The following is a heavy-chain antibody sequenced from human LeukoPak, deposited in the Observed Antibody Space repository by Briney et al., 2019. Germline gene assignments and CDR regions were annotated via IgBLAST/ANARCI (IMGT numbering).Heavy chain of an antibody. CDR3: TRYSNWNYGYWYFDL. D-gene: IGHD1-7*01. Sequence: GGSLRLSCAASGFTFSGSARHWVRQAAGKGLEWVGRIRGKANSYATAYAASVKGRFTISRDDSKNTAYLQMNSLKTEDTAVYYCTRYSNWNYGYWYFDLWGRGTLVTVSS. V-gene: IGHV3-73*01. CDR2: IRGKANSYAT. CDR1: GFTFSGSA. J-gene: IGHJ2*01.